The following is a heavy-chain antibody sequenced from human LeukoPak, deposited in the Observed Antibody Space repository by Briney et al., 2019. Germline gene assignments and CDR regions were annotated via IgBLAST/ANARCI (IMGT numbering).Heavy chain of an antibody. J-gene: IGHJ4*02. CDR3: AKGWGGGSDTLPFDY. D-gene: IGHD2-15*01. Sequence: GGSLRLSCAASGFTLSSYAMSWVRQAPGKGLEWVSAISGSGGSTYYADSVKGRFTISRDNSKNTLYLQMNSLRAEDTAVYYCAKGWGGGSDTLPFDYWGQGTLVTVSS. CDR1: GFTLSSYA. CDR2: ISGSGGST. V-gene: IGHV3-23*01.